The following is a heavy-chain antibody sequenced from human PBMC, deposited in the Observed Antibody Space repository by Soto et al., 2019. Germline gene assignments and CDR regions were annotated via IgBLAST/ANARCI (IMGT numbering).Heavy chain of an antibody. CDR2: ISYDGSNK. V-gene: IGHV3-30*04. D-gene: IGHD2-15*01. Sequence: GGSLRLSCAASGFTFSSYAMHWVRQAPGKGLEWVAVISYDGSNKYYADSVKGRFTISRDNSKNTLYLQMNSLRAEDTAVYYCAREGGYCSGGSCPSYYYYYGMDVWGQGTTVTVSS. CDR3: AREGGYCSGGSCPSYYYYYGMDV. J-gene: IGHJ6*02. CDR1: GFTFSSYA.